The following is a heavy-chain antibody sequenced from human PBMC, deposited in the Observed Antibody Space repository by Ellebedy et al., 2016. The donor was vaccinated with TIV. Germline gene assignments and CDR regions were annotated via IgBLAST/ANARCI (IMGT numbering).Heavy chain of an antibody. CDR3: ARGRGNRNQRIRDYYYGMDV. V-gene: IGHV1-69*13. Sequence: SVKVSXXASGYTFTSYGISWVRQAPGQGLEWMGGIIPIFGTANYAQKFQGRVTITADESTSTAYMELSSLRSEDTAVYYCARGRGNRNQRIRDYYYGMDVWGQGTTVTVSS. J-gene: IGHJ6*02. CDR1: GYTFTSYG. D-gene: IGHD1-14*01. CDR2: IIPIFGTA.